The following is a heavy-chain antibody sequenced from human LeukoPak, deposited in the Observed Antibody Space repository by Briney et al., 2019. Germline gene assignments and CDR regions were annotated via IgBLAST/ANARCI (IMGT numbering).Heavy chain of an antibody. CDR3: ARHIAAAGYFDF. CDR1: GGSVTTSNYH. J-gene: IGHJ4*02. V-gene: IGHV4-39*01. D-gene: IGHD6-13*01. Sequence: SETLSLTCTVSGGSVTTSNYHWGWIRQTPGKGLEWIGSIYYSGNAYYNPSLESRLTVSVDRSKNQFSLKLSSVTAADTAVYYCARHIAAAGYFDFWGQGTLVTVSS. CDR2: IYYSGNA.